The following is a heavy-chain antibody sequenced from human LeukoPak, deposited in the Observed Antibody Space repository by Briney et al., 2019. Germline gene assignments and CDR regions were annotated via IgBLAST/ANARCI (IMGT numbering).Heavy chain of an antibody. CDR1: GYSISSGYY. D-gene: IGHD3-3*01. CDR2: IYHSGGT. Sequence: PSETLSLTCTVSGYSISSGYYWGWIRQPPGKGLEWIGSIYHSGGTYYNPSLQSRVTISVDTFKNQFSLKLSSVTAADTAVYYCARDIYGDYDFWSGYSGYDAFDIWGQGTMVTVSS. V-gene: IGHV4-38-2*02. J-gene: IGHJ3*02. CDR3: ARDIYGDYDFWSGYSGYDAFDI.